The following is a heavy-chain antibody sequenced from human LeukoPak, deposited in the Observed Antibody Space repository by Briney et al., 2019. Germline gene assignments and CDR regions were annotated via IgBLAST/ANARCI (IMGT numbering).Heavy chain of an antibody. D-gene: IGHD6-6*01. Sequence: GGSLRLSCTASGFTFGDYAMSWVRQAPGKGLEWVGFIRSKAYGGTTEYAASVKGRFTISRDDSKSIAYLQMNSLKTEDTAVYYCTRVASQRAFDIWGQGTMVTVSS. J-gene: IGHJ3*02. CDR1: GFTFGDYA. CDR3: TRVASQRAFDI. CDR2: IRSKAYGGTT. V-gene: IGHV3-49*04.